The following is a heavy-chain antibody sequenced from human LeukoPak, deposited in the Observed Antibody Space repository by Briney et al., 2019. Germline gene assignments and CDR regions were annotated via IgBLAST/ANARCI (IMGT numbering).Heavy chain of an antibody. J-gene: IGHJ5*02. CDR1: GGSISNTNYY. CDR2: MYYRGGT. V-gene: IGHV4-39*01. CDR3: ARSIAARYNWFDP. D-gene: IGHD6-6*01. Sequence: KPSETLSLTCTVSGGSISNTNYYWGWIRQPPGKGLEWIGHMYYRGGTSYNSSLKSRVTISVDTSKNQSSLKLTSVTASDTAVYYCARSIAARYNWFDPWGQGTLVTVSS.